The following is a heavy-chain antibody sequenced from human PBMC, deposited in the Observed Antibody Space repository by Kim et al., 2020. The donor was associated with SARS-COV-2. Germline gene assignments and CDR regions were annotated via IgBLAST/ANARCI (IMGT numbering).Heavy chain of an antibody. CDR3: ARGTDFWSDYGMDV. CDR2: ISYDGSNK. CDR1: GFTFSSYA. V-gene: IGHV3-30-3*01. Sequence: GGSLRLSCAASGFTFSSYAMHWVRQAPGKGLEWVAVISYDGSNKYYADSVKGRFTISRDNSKNTLYLQMNSLRAEDTAVYYCARGTDFWSDYGMDVWGQGTTVTVSS. D-gene: IGHD3-3*01. J-gene: IGHJ6*02.